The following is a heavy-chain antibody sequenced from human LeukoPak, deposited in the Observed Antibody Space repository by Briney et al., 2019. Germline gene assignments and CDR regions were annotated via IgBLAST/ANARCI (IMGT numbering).Heavy chain of an antibody. J-gene: IGHJ3*02. CDR2: ISPYNGNT. Sequence: ASVKVSCKASGYTFTSYGISWVRQAPGQGLEWMGWISPYNGNTNHAHKVQGRVTMTTDTATSTAYMELRSLRSDGTAVYYCARDFRHTSPHIDAFDIWGQGTMVTVSP. CDR1: GYTFTSYG. CDR3: ARDFRHTSPHIDAFDI. V-gene: IGHV1-18*01. D-gene: IGHD2-2*01.